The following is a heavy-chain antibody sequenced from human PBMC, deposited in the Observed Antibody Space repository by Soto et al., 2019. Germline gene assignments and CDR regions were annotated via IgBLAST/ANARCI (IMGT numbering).Heavy chain of an antibody. Sequence: XETLSLTCPVAGCSISSYYWSWIRQPPGKGLEWIGYIYYSGSTNYNPSLKSRVTISVDTSKNQFSLKLSSVTAADTAVYYCAFSSGWYYFDYWGQGTLVTVSS. CDR3: AFSSGWYYFDY. CDR2: IYYSGST. V-gene: IGHV4-59*01. CDR1: GCSISSYY. J-gene: IGHJ4*02. D-gene: IGHD6-19*01.